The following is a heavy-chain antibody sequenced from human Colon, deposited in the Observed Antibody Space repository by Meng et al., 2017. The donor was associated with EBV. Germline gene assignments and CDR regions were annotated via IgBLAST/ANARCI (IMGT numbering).Heavy chain of an antibody. Sequence: QVQLQESGSGLVKPSQXLSLTCSVSGGSIRSGNHYWICIRQHPGKGLEYIGYIYYSGSTYYNPSLKSRVIISVDTSKNQCSLRLNSVTAADTAVYYCASLYGDSSVWYLDLWGRGTLVTVSS. D-gene: IGHD4-17*01. CDR3: ASLYGDSSVWYLDL. CDR2: IYYSGST. CDR1: GGSIRSGNHY. J-gene: IGHJ2*01. V-gene: IGHV4-31*03.